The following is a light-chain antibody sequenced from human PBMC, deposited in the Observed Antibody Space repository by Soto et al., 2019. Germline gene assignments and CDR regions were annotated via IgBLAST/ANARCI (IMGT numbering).Light chain of an antibody. CDR1: QSVSTW. CDR3: QQYHTWT. V-gene: IGKV1-5*02. Sequence: QVTPSLSPRFALVGAGAPSLCRASQSVSTWLAWYQQKPGKAPKLLISDASSFESGVPSRFSGSGSGTEFTLTISSLQPDDFATYYCQQYHTWTFGQGTKVDIK. J-gene: IGKJ1*01. CDR2: DAS.